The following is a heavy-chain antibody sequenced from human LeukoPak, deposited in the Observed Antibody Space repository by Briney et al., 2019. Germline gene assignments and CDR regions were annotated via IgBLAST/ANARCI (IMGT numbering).Heavy chain of an antibody. CDR3: ATYTRGLAGDV. Sequence: GGSLRLSCAASGFTFSDSWMSWVRQAPGKGLEWVANMNQDGSAKGYVDSVKGRFPISRDDARNSLYLQMSSLRPEDTAVYYCATYTRGLAGDVWARGPLSPSP. J-gene: IGHJ6*02. CDR1: GFTFSDSW. V-gene: IGHV3-7*01. D-gene: IGHD3-16*01. CDR2: MNQDGSAK.